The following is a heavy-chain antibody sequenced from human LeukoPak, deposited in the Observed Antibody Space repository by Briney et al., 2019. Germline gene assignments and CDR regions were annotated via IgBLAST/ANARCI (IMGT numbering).Heavy chain of an antibody. J-gene: IGHJ4*02. D-gene: IGHD5-24*01. V-gene: IGHV4-59*12. CDR3: AREVEMTPVFDY. CDR1: GGSISSYY. CDR2: IYYSGST. Sequence: SETLSLTCTVSGGSISSYYWSWIRQPPGKGLEWIGYIYYSGSTNYNPSLKSRVTISVDTSKNQFSLKLSSVTAADTAVYYCAREVEMTPVFDYWGQGTLVTVSS.